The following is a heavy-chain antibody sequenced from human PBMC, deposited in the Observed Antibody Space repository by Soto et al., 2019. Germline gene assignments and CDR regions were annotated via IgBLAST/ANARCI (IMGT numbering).Heavy chain of an antibody. CDR1: GFTFSSYW. CDR3: ARAKEGYQLLFPHRYYYYYMDV. V-gene: IGHV3-7*01. CDR2: IKQDGSEK. Sequence: GGSLRLSCAASGFTFSSYWMNWVRQAPGKGLEWVANIKQDGSEKYYVDSVKGRFTISRDNAKNSLYLQMNSLRAEDTAVYYCARAKEGYQLLFPHRYYYYYMDVWGKGTTVTVSS. D-gene: IGHD2-2*01. J-gene: IGHJ6*03.